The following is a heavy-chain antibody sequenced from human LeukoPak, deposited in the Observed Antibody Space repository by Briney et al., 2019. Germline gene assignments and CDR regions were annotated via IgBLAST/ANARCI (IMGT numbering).Heavy chain of an antibody. CDR3: ARGGLYGYDVFDY. CDR2: ICSSSSYI. Sequence: GVSLRLSCAASGFTFSSYSMNWVRQAPGKRLEWVSFICSSSSYIYYADSVKGRFTISRDNAKNSLYLQMNSLRAEDTAVYYCARGGLYGYDVFDYWGQGTLVTVS. D-gene: IGHD5-12*01. J-gene: IGHJ4*02. V-gene: IGHV3-21*01. CDR1: GFTFSSYS.